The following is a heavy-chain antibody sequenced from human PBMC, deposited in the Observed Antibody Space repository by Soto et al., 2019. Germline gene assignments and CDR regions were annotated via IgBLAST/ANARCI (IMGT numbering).Heavy chain of an antibody. V-gene: IGHV3-74*01. CDR3: ARPPYYYGMDV. Sequence: EVQLVESGGDSVQPGGSLRLSCAASGFTFSSYWMYWVRQAPGEGLVWVSRINSDGSATTYADSVKGRFTVSRNNAKNTLYLKMNSLRAEDTAVYYCARPPYYYGMDVWGQGTTVIVSS. CDR1: GFTFSSYW. CDR2: INSDGSAT. J-gene: IGHJ6*02.